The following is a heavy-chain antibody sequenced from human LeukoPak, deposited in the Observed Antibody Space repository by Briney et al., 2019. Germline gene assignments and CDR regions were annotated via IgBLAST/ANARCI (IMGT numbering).Heavy chain of an antibody. Sequence: SETLSLTCTVSGGSISSHFWSWIRQPPGKGLEWIGYIFYSGSTNYNPSLKSRVTISVDASKNQFSLRLSSVTAADTAVYYCARGHLVADYWGQGTLVTVSS. CDR2: IFYSGST. V-gene: IGHV4-59*11. CDR1: GGSISSHF. CDR3: ARGHLVADY. J-gene: IGHJ4*02.